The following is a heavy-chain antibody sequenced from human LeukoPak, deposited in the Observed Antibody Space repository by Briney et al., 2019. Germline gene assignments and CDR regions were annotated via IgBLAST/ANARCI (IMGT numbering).Heavy chain of an antibody. J-gene: IGHJ4*02. Sequence: ASVKVSCKSSGYTFNGYYMHWVRQAPGQGLEWMGWINPNSGGTNYAQKFQGRVTMTRDTSISTAYMELSRLRSDDTAVYYCARSPLGFGESTSGVFDYWGQGTLVTVSS. CDR1: GYTFNGYY. D-gene: IGHD3-10*01. CDR3: ARSPLGFGESTSGVFDY. CDR2: INPNSGGT. V-gene: IGHV1-2*02.